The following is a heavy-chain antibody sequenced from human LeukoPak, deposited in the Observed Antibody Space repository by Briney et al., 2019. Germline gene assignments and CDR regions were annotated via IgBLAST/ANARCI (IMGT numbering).Heavy chain of an antibody. J-gene: IGHJ4*02. Sequence: GGSLRLSCAASGFTFSSYGMHWVRQASGKGLEWVAVIWDDGSNEYYADSVKGRFTISRDNSKNTLYLQMNSLRAEDTAVYYCTTAGWYDDSSGYYRVVYWRQGTLVTVSS. CDR3: TTAGWYDDSSGYYRVVY. CDR2: IWDDGSNE. D-gene: IGHD3-22*01. CDR1: GFTFSSYG. V-gene: IGHV3-33*01.